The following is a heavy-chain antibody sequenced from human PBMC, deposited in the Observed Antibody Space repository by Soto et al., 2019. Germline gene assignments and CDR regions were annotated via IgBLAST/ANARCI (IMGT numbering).Heavy chain of an antibody. V-gene: IGHV4-61*08. Sequence: QVQLQESGPGLLRPSETLSLTCAVSGASVGSRAHHWSWIRQTPGKGLEWIAYVHYSGDTKSNPSLQSRVTMSMGRSRNLICLWLSSVTAADTAIYYSMTEYYPTDEYHKIDWGQGTLVTVSS. D-gene: IGHD1-1*01. CDR2: VHYSGDT. J-gene: IGHJ4*02. CDR3: MTEYYPTDEYHKID. CDR1: GASVGSRAHH.